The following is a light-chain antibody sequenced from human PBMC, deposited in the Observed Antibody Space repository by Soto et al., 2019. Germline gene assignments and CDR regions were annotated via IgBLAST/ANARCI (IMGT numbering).Light chain of an antibody. CDR2: NAS. J-gene: IGKJ1*01. Sequence: EIVLTQSPGTLSLSPGERATLSCRASQSVSSSYLVWYQQKPGQAPRLLIYNASSRATGIPDRFSGSGSGTDFTLTISRLEPEDFAVYYCQQYGNSRGTFGQGTKVDIK. CDR1: QSVSSSY. CDR3: QQYGNSRGT. V-gene: IGKV3-20*01.